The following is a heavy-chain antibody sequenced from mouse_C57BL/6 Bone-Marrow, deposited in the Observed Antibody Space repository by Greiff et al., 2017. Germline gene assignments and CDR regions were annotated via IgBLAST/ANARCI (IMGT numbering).Heavy chain of an antibody. CDR1: GYTFTSSG. CDR2: IYPRSGNT. CDR3: ARGGGLYWYFDV. J-gene: IGHJ1*03. V-gene: IGHV1-81*01. Sequence: QVQLQQSGAELARPGASVKLSCKASGYTFTSSGISWVKQRTGQGLEWIGEIYPRSGNTYYNEKFKGKATLTADKSSSTAYMELRSLTSEDSAVYFWARGGGLYWYFDVWGTGTTVTVAS.